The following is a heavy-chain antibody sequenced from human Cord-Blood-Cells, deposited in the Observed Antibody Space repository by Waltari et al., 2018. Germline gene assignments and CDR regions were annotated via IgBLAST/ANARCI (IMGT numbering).Heavy chain of an antibody. Sequence: EVQLVESGGGLVTPGGPLRLSCSASGFTFSSYSMNRVRPDPGKGLEWVSSISSSSSYIYYADSVKGRFTISRDNAKNSLYLQMNSLRAEDTAVYYCARVLDYDILTGYYFDYWGQGTLVTVSS. V-gene: IGHV3-21*01. D-gene: IGHD3-9*01. CDR3: ARVLDYDILTGYYFDY. J-gene: IGHJ4*02. CDR2: ISSSSSYI. CDR1: GFTFSSYS.